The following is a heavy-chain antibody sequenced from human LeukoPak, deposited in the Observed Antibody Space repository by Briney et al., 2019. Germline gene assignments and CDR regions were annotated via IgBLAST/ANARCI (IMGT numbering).Heavy chain of an antibody. CDR2: INGDGGTT. Sequence: GGSLRLSCAASGFSFSSYWMHWVRQAPGKGLVWVSRINGDGGTTHYADSVKDRFTVSRDNAKNTLFLQMNSLRAEDTAVYYCARALMTVKTCGFDIWGQGTMVTVSS. J-gene: IGHJ3*02. V-gene: IGHV3-74*01. D-gene: IGHD2-8*01. CDR3: ARALMTVKTCGFDI. CDR1: GFSFSSYW.